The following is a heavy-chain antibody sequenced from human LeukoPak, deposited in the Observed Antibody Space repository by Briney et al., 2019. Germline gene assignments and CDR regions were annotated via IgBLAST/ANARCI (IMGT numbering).Heavy chain of an antibody. J-gene: IGHJ4*02. CDR1: GYTLTNYG. D-gene: IGHD1-26*01. V-gene: IGHV1-18*01. CDR3: ARDLVDGVGAPGAY. Sequence: GASVKVSCKASGYTLTNYGITLMRQAPGQGLEWMGWINTYNGNTNYAQKLQGRVTITTDTSTSTAYMELRSLRSDDTAVFYCARDLVDGVGAPGAYWGEGALVTVSS. CDR2: INTYNGNT.